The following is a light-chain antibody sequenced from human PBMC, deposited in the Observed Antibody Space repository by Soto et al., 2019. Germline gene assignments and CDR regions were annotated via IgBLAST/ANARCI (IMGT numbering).Light chain of an antibody. J-gene: IGKJ4*01. CDR1: QSISSY. CDR2: AAS. CDR3: QQSFRAVHLT. V-gene: IGKV1-39*01. Sequence: DIQMTQSPSSLSASVGDRVTITCRASQSISSYLVWYQQKPGKAPKLLIYAASTLESGVPSRFSGSGSGTEFTLTITSRQPEDSATYYCQQSFRAVHLTFGGGTKVEI.